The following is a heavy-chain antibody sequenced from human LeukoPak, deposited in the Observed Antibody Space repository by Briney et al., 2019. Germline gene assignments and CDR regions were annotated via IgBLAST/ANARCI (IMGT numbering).Heavy chain of an antibody. CDR1: GFTFSSYS. D-gene: IGHD3-9*01. Sequence: GGSLRLSCAASGFTFSSYSMNWVRQAPGKGLEWVSSISSSSSYIYYADSVKGRFTISRDNAKNSLYLQMNSLRAEDTAVYYCARGDDILTGYLGAPCWGQGTLVTVSS. V-gene: IGHV3-21*01. CDR2: ISSSSSYI. CDR3: ARGDDILTGYLGAPC. J-gene: IGHJ4*02.